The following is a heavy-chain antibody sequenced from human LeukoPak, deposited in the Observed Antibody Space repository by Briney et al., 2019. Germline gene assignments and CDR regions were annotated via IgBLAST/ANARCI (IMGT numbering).Heavy chain of an antibody. V-gene: IGHV3-30*09. CDR2: ISYDGSNK. Sequence: PGRSLRLSCAASGFTFSSYAMHWVRQAPGKGLEWVAIISYDGSNKYYADSVKGRFAISRDNSKNTLYLQMNSLRAEDTAVYYCARDSIWFGSSVDYWGQGTLVTVSS. CDR3: ARDSIWFGSSVDY. D-gene: IGHD3-10*01. J-gene: IGHJ4*02. CDR1: GFTFSSYA.